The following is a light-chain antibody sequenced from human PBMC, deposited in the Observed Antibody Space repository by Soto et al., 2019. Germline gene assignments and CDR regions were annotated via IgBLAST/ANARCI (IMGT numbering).Light chain of an antibody. CDR2: KAS. CDR3: QQYNRFPT. V-gene: IGKV1-5*03. J-gene: IGKJ1*01. CDR1: QSISSW. Sequence: DIQMTQSPSTLSASVGERVTITCRASQSISSWLAWYQQKPGKAPKLLIYKASSLESGVPSRFSGSGSGTEFTLTISSLPPDDVASYYCQQYNRFPTFGQGTKVEIK.